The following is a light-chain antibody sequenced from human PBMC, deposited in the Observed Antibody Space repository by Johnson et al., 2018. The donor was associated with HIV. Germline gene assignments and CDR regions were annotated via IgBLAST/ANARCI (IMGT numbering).Light chain of an antibody. Sequence: QSVLTQPPSVSAAPGQKVTISCSGSSSNIGNNYVSWYQQLPGTAPKLLIYDNNKRPSGIPDRFSGSKSGPSATLGITGLQTGAEADYYCETLDSSLSVVFGTGTKVTVL. CDR3: ETLDSSLSVV. V-gene: IGLV1-51*01. CDR2: DNN. J-gene: IGLJ1*01. CDR1: SSNIGNNY.